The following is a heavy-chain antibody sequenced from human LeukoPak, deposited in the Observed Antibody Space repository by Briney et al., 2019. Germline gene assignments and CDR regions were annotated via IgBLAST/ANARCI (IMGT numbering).Heavy chain of an antibody. V-gene: IGHV4-31*03. CDR2: IYYSGST. Sequence: PSETLSLTCTVSGGSISSGGYYWSWIRQHPGKGLEWIGYIYYSGSTYCNPSLKSRVTISVDTSKNQFSLKLSSVTAADTAVYYCATLWEPANYYGMDVWGQGTTVTVSS. J-gene: IGHJ6*02. CDR3: ATLWEPANYYGMDV. CDR1: GGSISSGGYY. D-gene: IGHD1-26*01.